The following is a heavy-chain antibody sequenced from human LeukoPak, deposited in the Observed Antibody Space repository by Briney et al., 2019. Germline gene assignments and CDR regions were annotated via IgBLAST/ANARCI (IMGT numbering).Heavy chain of an antibody. D-gene: IGHD3-3*01. CDR1: GYSISSGYY. CDR2: IYHSGST. J-gene: IGHJ4*02. CDR3: ATPDYDFWSGYYARGFDY. V-gene: IGHV4-38-2*02. Sequence: PSETLSLTCTVSGYSISSGYYWGWIRQPPGKGLEWTGSIYHSGSTYYNPSLKSRVTISVDTSKNQFSLKPSSVTAADTAVYYCATPDYDFWSGYYARGFDYWGQGTLVTASS.